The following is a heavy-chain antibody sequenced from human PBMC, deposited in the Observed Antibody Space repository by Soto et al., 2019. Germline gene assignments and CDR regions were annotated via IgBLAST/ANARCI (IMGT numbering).Heavy chain of an antibody. Sequence: PGGSLRLSCAASGFTFSSYWMHWVRQAPGKGLVWVSRINSDGSSTSYADSVKGRFTISRDNAKNTLYLQMNSLRAEDTAVYYCARDREGRYYYYYMDVWGKGTTVTVSS. J-gene: IGHJ6*03. CDR1: GFTFSSYW. CDR3: ARDREGRYYYYYMDV. CDR2: INSDGSST. V-gene: IGHV3-74*01.